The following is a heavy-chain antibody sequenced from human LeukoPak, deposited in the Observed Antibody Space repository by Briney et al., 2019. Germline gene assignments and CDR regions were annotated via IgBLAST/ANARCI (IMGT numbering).Heavy chain of an antibody. Sequence: GGYLRLSCAASGFTFSSYEMNWVRQAPGKGLEWVSYISSSGSTIYYADSVKGRFTISRDNAKNSLYPQMNSLRAEDTAVYYCAREPGFCTNGVRYTRAFDYWGQGTLVTVSS. J-gene: IGHJ4*02. CDR2: ISSSGSTI. CDR3: AREPGFCTNGVRYTRAFDY. CDR1: GFTFSSYE. D-gene: IGHD2-8*01. V-gene: IGHV3-48*03.